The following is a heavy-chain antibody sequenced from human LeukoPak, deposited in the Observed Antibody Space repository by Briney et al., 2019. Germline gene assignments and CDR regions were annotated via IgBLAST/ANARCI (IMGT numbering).Heavy chain of an antibody. D-gene: IGHD4-17*01. CDR2: ISGNGERT. CDR1: GFTFSSYA. CDR3: ASRLKIPSDYGLSKYYFDS. V-gene: IGHV3-23*01. Sequence: PGGSLRLSCAASGFTFSSYAMTWVRQAPGRGLEWVSSISGNGERTYYADSVKGRLTISRDNSKNTLYLQMNSLRAEDTAVFYCASRLKIPSDYGLSKYYFDSWGQGTLVTVSS. J-gene: IGHJ4*02.